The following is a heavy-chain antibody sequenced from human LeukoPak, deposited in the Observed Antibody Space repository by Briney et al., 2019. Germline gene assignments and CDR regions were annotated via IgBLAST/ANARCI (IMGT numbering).Heavy chain of an antibody. Sequence: GGSLRLSCAASGFTAGSSYMGWVRQAPGKGLEWVSVIYSGGSTYYADSMKGRFTLSRDNSKNTLYLQMNSLRAEDTAVYYCARLSGSYYEADYWGQGTLVTVSS. CDR3: ARLSGSYYEADY. CDR1: GFTAGSSY. V-gene: IGHV3-53*01. J-gene: IGHJ4*02. CDR2: IYSGGST. D-gene: IGHD1-26*01.